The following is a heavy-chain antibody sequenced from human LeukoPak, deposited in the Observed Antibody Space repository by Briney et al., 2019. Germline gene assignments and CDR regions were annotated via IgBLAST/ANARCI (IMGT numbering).Heavy chain of an antibody. CDR1: GFTFSSYS. Sequence: GGSLRLSCAASGFTFSSYSMNWVRQVPGKGLEWVSYISSSSSTIYYADSVKGRFTISRDNAKNSLYLQMNSLRAEDTAVYYCARDYVAPFDYWGQGTLVTVSS. J-gene: IGHJ4*02. CDR3: ARDYVAPFDY. CDR2: ISSSSSTI. D-gene: IGHD3-16*01. V-gene: IGHV3-48*01.